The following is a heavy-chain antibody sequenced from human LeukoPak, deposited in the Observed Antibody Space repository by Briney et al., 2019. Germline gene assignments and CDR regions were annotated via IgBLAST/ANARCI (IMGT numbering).Heavy chain of an antibody. CDR1: GFAFSSYA. CDR2: ISGSGGST. CDR3: AKDDDFWSGSNWFDP. V-gene: IGHV3-23*01. J-gene: IGHJ5*02. D-gene: IGHD3-3*01. Sequence: GGSLRLSCAASGFAFSSYAMSWVRQAPGKGLEWVSAISGSGGSTYYADSVKGRFTISRDNSKNTLYLQMNSLRAEDTAVYYCAKDDDFWSGSNWFDPWGQGTLVTVSS.